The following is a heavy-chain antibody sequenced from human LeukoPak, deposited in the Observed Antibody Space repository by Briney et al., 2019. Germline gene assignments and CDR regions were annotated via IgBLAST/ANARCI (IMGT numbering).Heavy chain of an antibody. V-gene: IGHV3-30*18. CDR1: GFIFTKYW. D-gene: IGHD5-18*01. J-gene: IGHJ4*02. Sequence: GGSLRLSCAASGFIFTKYWMHWVRQAPGKGLDWVAVISNDGSKKYYADSVKGRFTISRDNSKNTLSLQVSSLRTEDTAVYYCAKDRYSYAFEYSDSWGQGTLVTVSS. CDR2: ISNDGSKK. CDR3: AKDRYSYAFEYSDS.